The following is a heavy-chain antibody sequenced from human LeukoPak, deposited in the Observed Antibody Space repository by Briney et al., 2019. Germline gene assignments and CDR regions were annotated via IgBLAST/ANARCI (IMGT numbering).Heavy chain of an antibody. CDR1: GYTFTTYA. V-gene: IGHV7-4-1*02. CDR2: INTNTGNP. Sequence: GASVKVSCKASGYTFTTYAMNWVRQAPGQGLEWMGWINTNTGNPTYAQGFTGRFVFSLDTSVSTAYLQVSSLKAEDTAVYYCARVNVENAMGIYYSYGMDVWGQGTTVTVSS. J-gene: IGHJ6*02. D-gene: IGHD5-18*01. CDR3: ARVNVENAMGIYYSYGMDV.